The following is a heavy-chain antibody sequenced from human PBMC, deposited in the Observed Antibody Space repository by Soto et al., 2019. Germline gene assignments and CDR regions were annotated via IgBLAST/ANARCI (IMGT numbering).Heavy chain of an antibody. D-gene: IGHD2-15*01. CDR3: AKGASGSCYWQLDN. V-gene: IGHV3-33*06. Sequence: PGGSLRLSCAASGFTFSSYGMHWVRQAPGKGLEWVSVIWYAGSNKYYADSVKGRFTISRDNSKNTLYLQMNSLRAEGTAVYYWAKGASGSCYWQLDNWGPVALVTVSS. CDR2: IWYAGSNK. CDR1: GFTFSSYG. J-gene: IGHJ4*01.